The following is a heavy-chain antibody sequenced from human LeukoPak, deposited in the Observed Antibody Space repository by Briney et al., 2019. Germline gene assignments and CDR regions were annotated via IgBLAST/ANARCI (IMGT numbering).Heavy chain of an antibody. CDR3: ARLRRNGDSGGFYYYYDY. V-gene: IGHV3-21*01. CDR1: GFTFTSFS. J-gene: IGHJ4*02. CDR2: INTVATYI. D-gene: IGHD3-22*01. Sequence: PGGSLRLCCAASGFTFTSFSFNWVRQAPGKGLEWVSSINTVATYIYYADSVRGRFTISRDNAKNSVYLQMDSLRAEDTGVYYCARLRRNGDSGGFYYYYDYWGQGTLVTVSS.